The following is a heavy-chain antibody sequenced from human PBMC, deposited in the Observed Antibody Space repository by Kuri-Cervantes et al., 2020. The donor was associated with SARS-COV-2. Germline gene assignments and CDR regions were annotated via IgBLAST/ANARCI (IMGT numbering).Heavy chain of an antibody. V-gene: IGHV1-69*13. CDR3: ARGGWITGTTSAXYYYYMDV. CDR2: IIPIFGTA. J-gene: IGHJ6*03. D-gene: IGHD1-7*01. Sequence: SVKVSCKGSGYSFTSYWIGWVRQAPGQGLEWMGGIIPIFGTANYAQKFQGRVTITADESTSTAYMELSSLRSEDTAVYYCARGGWITGTTSAXYYYYMDVWGKGTTVTVSS. CDR1: GYSFTSYW.